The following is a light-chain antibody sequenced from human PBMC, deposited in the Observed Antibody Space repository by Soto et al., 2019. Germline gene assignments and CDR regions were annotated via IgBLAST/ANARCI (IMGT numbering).Light chain of an antibody. V-gene: IGKV4-1*01. CDR1: QSVLYSSNNKNY. CDR3: QQYYSTPLT. Sequence: DIVMTQSPDSLAVSLGERATINCKSSQSVLYSSNNKNYLAWYQQKPGQPPKLLIYWASTRESGVPDRFSGGGSGTEFTPTISSLQAEDVAVYYCQQYYSTPLTFGGGTKVEIK. CDR2: WAS. J-gene: IGKJ4*01.